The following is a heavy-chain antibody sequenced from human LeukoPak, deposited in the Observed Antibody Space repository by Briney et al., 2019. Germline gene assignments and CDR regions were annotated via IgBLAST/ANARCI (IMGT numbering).Heavy chain of an antibody. V-gene: IGHV3-23*01. CDR2: ISGSGGST. CDR1: GFTFSSYA. Sequence: PGGSLRLSCAASGFTFSSYAMSWVRQAPGKGLEWVSAISGSGGSTYYADSVKGRFTISRDNSKNTLYLQMNSLRAEDTAVYYCAKDLDIVVVVAATASDYWGQGTLVTVSS. D-gene: IGHD2-15*01. CDR3: AKDLDIVVVVAATASDY. J-gene: IGHJ4*02.